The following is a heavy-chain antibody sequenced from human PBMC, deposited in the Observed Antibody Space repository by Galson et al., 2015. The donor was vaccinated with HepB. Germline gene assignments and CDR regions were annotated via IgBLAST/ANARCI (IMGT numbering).Heavy chain of an antibody. J-gene: IGHJ3*02. CDR3: VRAGRQVAMLTVSYTAVDI. D-gene: IGHD3-9*01. Sequence: CAISGDSVSSNSAAWNWIRQSPSRGLEWLGRTYYRSKWYLDYAVSVKSRITVNPDTSKNQFSLQLDSVTPEDTAVYYCVRAGRQVAMLTVSYTAVDIWGQGTMVTVSS. V-gene: IGHV6-1*01. CDR1: GDSVSSNSAA. CDR2: TYYRSKWYL.